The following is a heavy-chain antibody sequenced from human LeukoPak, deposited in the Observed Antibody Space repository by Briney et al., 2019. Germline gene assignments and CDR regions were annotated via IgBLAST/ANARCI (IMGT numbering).Heavy chain of an antibody. CDR3: ARVVPPDYGGNVDY. J-gene: IGHJ4*02. CDR2: IYSGGNT. CDR1: GFTFSSYE. D-gene: IGHD4-23*01. V-gene: IGHV3-53*01. Sequence: GGSLRLSCAASGFTFSSYEMNWVRQAPGKGLEWVSVIYSGGNTYYADSVKGRFTISRDNSKNTLYLQMNSLRAEDTAVYYCARVVPPDYGGNVDYWGQGTLVTVSS.